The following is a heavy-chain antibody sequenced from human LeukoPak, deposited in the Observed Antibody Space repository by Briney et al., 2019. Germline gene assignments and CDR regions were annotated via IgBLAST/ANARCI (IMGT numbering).Heavy chain of an antibody. D-gene: IGHD1-26*01. J-gene: IGHJ3*02. Sequence: PGGSLRLSCAASGFTFDDSAMHWVQQAPGKGLEWVSGISWNSGNIGYADSVKGRFTISRDNAKNSLYLQMNSLRSEDTALYYCAKSSGRYPTASAFDIWGQGTMVTVSS. CDR2: ISWNSGNI. V-gene: IGHV3-9*01. CDR1: GFTFDDSA. CDR3: AKSSGRYPTASAFDI.